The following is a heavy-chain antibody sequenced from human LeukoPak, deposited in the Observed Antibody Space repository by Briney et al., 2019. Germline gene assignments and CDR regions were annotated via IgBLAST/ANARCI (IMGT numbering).Heavy chain of an antibody. V-gene: IGHV3-21*01. CDR3: ARDLGTTVTTYLDY. D-gene: IGHD4-17*01. CDR1: GFTFDDYG. CDR2: ISSSSSYI. J-gene: IGHJ4*02. Sequence: GGSLRLSCAASGFTFDDYGMSWVRQAPGKGLEWVSSISSSSSYIYYADSVKGRFTISRDNAKNSLYLRMNSLRAEDTAVYYCARDLGTTVTTYLDYWGQGTLVTVSS.